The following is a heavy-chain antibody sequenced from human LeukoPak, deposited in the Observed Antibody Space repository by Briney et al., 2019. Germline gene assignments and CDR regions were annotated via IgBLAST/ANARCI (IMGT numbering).Heavy chain of an antibody. Sequence: GESLKISCKGSGYSFTSYWIGWVRQMPGKGLEWMGIICPGDSDTRYSPSFQGQVTISADKSISTAYLQWSSLKASDTAIYYCARAIAVAGHYYFDYWGQGTLVTVSS. J-gene: IGHJ4*02. CDR1: GYSFTSYW. CDR2: ICPGDSDT. CDR3: ARAIAVAGHYYFDY. D-gene: IGHD6-19*01. V-gene: IGHV5-51*01.